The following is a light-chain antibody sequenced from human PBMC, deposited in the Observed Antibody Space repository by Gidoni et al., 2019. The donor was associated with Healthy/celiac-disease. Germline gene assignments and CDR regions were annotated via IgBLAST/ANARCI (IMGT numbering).Light chain of an antibody. CDR1: SSNIGSNT. V-gene: IGLV1-44*01. J-gene: IGLJ3*02. CDR3: AAWDDSLNGPV. Sequence: QSVLTQPPSAYGTLGQRVTITCSGSSSNIGSNTVNWYQQLPGTAPKLLIYRNNQRPSGVPDRFSGSKSGTSASLAISGLQSEDEADYYCAAWDDSLNGPVFGGGTKLTVL. CDR2: RNN.